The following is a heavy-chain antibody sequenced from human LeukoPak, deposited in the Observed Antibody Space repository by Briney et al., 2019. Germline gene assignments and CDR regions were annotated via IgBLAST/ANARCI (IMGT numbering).Heavy chain of an antibody. J-gene: IGHJ4*02. CDR3: ARRGYDFWSGYSFDY. D-gene: IGHD3-3*01. CDR1: GYTFTGYY. V-gene: IGHV1-2*02. Sequence: ASVKVSCKASGYTFTGYYMHWVRQAPGQGLEWMGWINPNSGGTNYAQKFQGRVTMTRNTSISTAYMELSSLRSEDTAVYYCARRGYDFWSGYSFDYWGQGTLVTVSS. CDR2: INPNSGGT.